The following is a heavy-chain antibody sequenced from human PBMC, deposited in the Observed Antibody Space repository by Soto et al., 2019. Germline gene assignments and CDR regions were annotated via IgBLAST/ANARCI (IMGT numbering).Heavy chain of an antibody. CDR3: ARAAPGMDV. CDR2: ISNDGGNE. V-gene: IGHV3-30-3*01. Sequence: QVQLVESGGGVVQPGRSLRLSCAAAGFTLSDFAMHWVRQAPGKGLEWVALISNDGGNEHYGDSVKGRFTISRDNSKHMLYLQVTSLRVEDTAVYDCARAAPGMDVWGEGTTVTVSS. CDR1: GFTLSDFA. J-gene: IGHJ6*04.